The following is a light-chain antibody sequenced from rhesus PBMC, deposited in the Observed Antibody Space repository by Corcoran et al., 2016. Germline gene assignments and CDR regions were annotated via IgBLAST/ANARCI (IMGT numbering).Light chain of an antibody. CDR1: QNIYSN. J-gene: IGKJ1*01. CDR3: QHYYDNPWT. CDR2: AAS. V-gene: IGKV1S12*01. Sequence: DIQMTQSPSALSASVGDRVTISCRASQNIYSNLAWYQQKPGKAPKLLIYAASSLQTGIPSRVSGSGSGTDLTLTISSLQPEDSAAYYCQHYYDNPWTFGQGTKVEIK.